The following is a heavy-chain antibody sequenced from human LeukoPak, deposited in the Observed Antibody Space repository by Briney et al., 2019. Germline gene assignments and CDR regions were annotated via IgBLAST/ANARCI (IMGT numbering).Heavy chain of an antibody. D-gene: IGHD5-18*01. CDR1: GFSFSSYA. V-gene: IGHV3-23*01. CDR3: AKGDGYSYGTYFDH. Sequence: GGSLRLSCAASGFSFSSYAMSWVRQAPGKGLEWVSAISGSGGSTYYADSVKGRFTISRDNSKNTLYLQMNSLRAEDTAVYYCAKGDGYSYGTYFDHWGQGTLVTVSS. J-gene: IGHJ4*02. CDR2: ISGSGGST.